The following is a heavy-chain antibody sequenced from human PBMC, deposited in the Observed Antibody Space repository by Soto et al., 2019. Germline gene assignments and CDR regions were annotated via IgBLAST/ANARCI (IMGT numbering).Heavy chain of an antibody. D-gene: IGHD3-16*02. Sequence: PSETLSLTCSVSGGSISGYYWSWIRQPAGKGLEWIGRVYTSGNANYNPSLKSRVTMSVDTSKNQFSLKLSSVTAADTAVYYCARSPPGRLSFDYWGRGTLVTVSS. J-gene: IGHJ4*02. CDR3: ARSPPGRLSFDY. CDR1: GGSISGYY. V-gene: IGHV4-4*07. CDR2: VYTSGNA.